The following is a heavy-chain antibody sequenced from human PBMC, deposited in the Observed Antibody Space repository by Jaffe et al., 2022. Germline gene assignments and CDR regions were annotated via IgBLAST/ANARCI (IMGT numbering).Heavy chain of an antibody. D-gene: IGHD3-22*01. V-gene: IGHV3-66*02. Sequence: EVQLVESGGGLVQPGGSLRLSCAASGFTVSSNYMSWVRQAPGKGLEWVSVIYSGGSTYYADSVKGRFTISRDNSKNTLYLQMNSLRAEDTAVYYCARDRFWNDYYDSSSDAFDIWGQGTMVTVSS. CDR3: ARDRFWNDYYDSSSDAFDI. CDR1: GFTVSSNY. J-gene: IGHJ3*02. CDR2: IYSGGST.